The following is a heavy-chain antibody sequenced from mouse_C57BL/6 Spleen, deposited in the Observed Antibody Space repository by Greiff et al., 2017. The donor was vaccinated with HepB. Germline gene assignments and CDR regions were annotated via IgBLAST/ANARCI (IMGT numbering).Heavy chain of an antibody. Sequence: VQLQQSGAELARPGASVKLSCKASGYTFTSYGISWVKQRTGQGLEWIGEIYPRSGNTYYNEKFKGKATLTADKSSSTAYMELRSLTSEDSAVYFCARSLYDYDVRYAMDYWGQGTSVTVSS. D-gene: IGHD2-4*01. J-gene: IGHJ4*01. CDR1: GYTFTSYG. CDR3: ARSLYDYDVRYAMDY. CDR2: IYPRSGNT. V-gene: IGHV1-81*01.